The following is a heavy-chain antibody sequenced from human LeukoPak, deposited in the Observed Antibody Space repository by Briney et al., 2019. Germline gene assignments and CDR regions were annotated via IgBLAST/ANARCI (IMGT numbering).Heavy chain of an antibody. D-gene: IGHD6-25*01. Sequence: PGGPLRLCCAASGFTVSSNYMSWVRQAPGKGLEWVSVIYSGGSTYYADSVKGRFTISRDNSKNTLYLQMNSLRAEDTAVYYCARDRIAAPGAGDYWGQGTLVTVSS. CDR2: IYSGGST. V-gene: IGHV3-53*01. J-gene: IGHJ4*02. CDR1: GFTVSSNY. CDR3: ARDRIAAPGAGDY.